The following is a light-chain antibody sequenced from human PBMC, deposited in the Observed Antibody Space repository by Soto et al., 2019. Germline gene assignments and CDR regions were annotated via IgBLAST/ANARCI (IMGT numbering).Light chain of an antibody. J-gene: IGKJ1*01. CDR1: QSISSW. Sequence: DIQMTQSPSTLSASVGDRVTITCRASQSISSWLAWYQQKPGKAPKLLIYKASSLESGVPSRFIGSGSGTEFTLTISSLQPDDFATYYCQQFTWTVGQGTKVEIK. CDR3: QQFTWT. CDR2: KAS. V-gene: IGKV1-5*03.